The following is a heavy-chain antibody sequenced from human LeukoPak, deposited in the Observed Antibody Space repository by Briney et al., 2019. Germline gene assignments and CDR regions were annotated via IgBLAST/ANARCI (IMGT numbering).Heavy chain of an antibody. CDR2: INADGSRT. CDR3: AGSGAGEDYFDY. V-gene: IGHV3-74*01. D-gene: IGHD3-10*01. Sequence: GGSLRLSCAASGFIFSNYWMHWVRQAPGKGLVWVSRINADGSRTDYADSVKGRFTISRDNAKNTLYLQMNSLGAEDTAVYFCAGSGAGEDYFDYWGQGTLVTVSS. CDR1: GFIFSNYW. J-gene: IGHJ4*02.